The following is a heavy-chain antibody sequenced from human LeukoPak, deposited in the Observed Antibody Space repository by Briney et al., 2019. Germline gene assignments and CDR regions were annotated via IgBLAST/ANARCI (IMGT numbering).Heavy chain of an antibody. Sequence: SETLSLTCTVSGGSISSYYWSWIRQPAGKGLEWIGRIYTSGSTNYNPSLKSRVTISVDTSKNQFSLKLNSVTAADTAVYYCARGRDGYNFLNRGEYYYFDYWGQGTLVTVSS. CDR1: GGSISSYY. V-gene: IGHV4-4*07. D-gene: IGHD5-24*01. CDR3: ARGRDGYNFLNRGEYYYFDY. J-gene: IGHJ4*02. CDR2: IYTSGST.